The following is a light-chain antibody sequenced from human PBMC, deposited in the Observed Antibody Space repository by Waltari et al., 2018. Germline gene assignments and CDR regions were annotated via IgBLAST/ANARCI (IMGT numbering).Light chain of an antibody. CDR3: QHYADSLWT. V-gene: IGKV3-20*01. CDR2: GAV. Sequence: DIVLTQSPPSLSLSPGERATLPCRASQSVSSNSLAWYQQRPGQAPRLVIYGAVTRAAGIPARFSGGGSGTDFTLTISRLEPEDFVVYYCQHYADSLWTFGQGTKVEVK. J-gene: IGKJ1*01. CDR1: QSVSSNS.